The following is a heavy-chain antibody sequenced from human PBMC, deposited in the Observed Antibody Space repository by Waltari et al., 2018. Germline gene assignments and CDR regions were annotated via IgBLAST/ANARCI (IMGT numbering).Heavy chain of an antibody. CDR2: IIPIFGTA. V-gene: IGHV1-69*05. CDR1: GGTFSSYA. D-gene: IGHD4-17*01. J-gene: IGHJ4*02. Sequence: QVQLVQSGAEVKKPGSSVQVSCKASGGTFSSYAISWVRQAPGQGLEWMGGIIPIFGTANYAQKFQGRVTITTDESTSTAYMELSSLRSEDTAVYYCATGGLYGDYTEVYFDYWGQGTLVTVSS. CDR3: ATGGLYGDYTEVYFDY.